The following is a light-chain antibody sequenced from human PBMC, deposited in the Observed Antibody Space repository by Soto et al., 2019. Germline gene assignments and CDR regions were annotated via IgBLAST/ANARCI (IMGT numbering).Light chain of an antibody. Sequence: QSALTQPASVSGSPGQSITISCTGTSSDVGANYVSWCQQHSGKAPKLIIYEVSRRPSGISDRFSGSKSGNTASLTISGLQAEDEGDYYCCSFTGSGTWVFGGGTKLTVL. V-gene: IGLV2-14*03. J-gene: IGLJ3*02. CDR2: EVS. CDR3: CSFTGSGTWV. CDR1: SSDVGANY.